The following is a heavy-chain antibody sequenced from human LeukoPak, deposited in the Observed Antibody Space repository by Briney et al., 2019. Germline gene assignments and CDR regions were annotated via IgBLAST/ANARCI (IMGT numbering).Heavy chain of an antibody. V-gene: IGHV4-59*08. CDR2: IYYSGST. Sequence: SETLSLTCTVSGASISSYYWSWIRQPPGKGLEWIAYIYYSGSTNYNPSLKSRVTLSVDTSQNQFSLKLSSVTAADTAVYYCARHYCSGAGCYSFDYWGQGTLVTVSS. J-gene: IGHJ4*02. CDR3: ARHYCSGAGCYSFDY. D-gene: IGHD2-15*01. CDR1: GASISSYY.